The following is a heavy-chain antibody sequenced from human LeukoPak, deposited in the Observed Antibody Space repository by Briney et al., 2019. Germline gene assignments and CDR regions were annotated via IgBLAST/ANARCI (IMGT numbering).Heavy chain of an antibody. CDR3: AKDVQWLIRYDAFDI. V-gene: IGHV3-23*01. CDR1: GFTFSSYA. D-gene: IGHD6-19*01. Sequence: GGTLRLSCAASGFTFSSYAMSWVRQAPGKGLEWVSIISGSGDSTYYADYVKGRFTISRDNSKNTLYLQMNSLRAEDTAVYYCAKDVQWLIRYDAFDIWGQGTMVTVSS. CDR2: ISGSGDST. J-gene: IGHJ3*02.